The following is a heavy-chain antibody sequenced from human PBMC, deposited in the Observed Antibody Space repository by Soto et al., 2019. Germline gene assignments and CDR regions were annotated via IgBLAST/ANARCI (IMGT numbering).Heavy chain of an antibody. Sequence: QVQLVQSGAEVKKTGASVKVSCTSSGYDFTNYGITWVRQAPGQGLDWVGWIRVYNGDTKYAQKFQGRVTLTTDTSTTTAYMELRSLRSDDTAVYYCARGDRSPNYWGQGTLVTVSS. J-gene: IGHJ4*02. CDR1: GYDFTNYG. CDR3: ARGDRSPNY. V-gene: IGHV1-18*01. CDR2: IRVYNGDT. D-gene: IGHD1-26*01.